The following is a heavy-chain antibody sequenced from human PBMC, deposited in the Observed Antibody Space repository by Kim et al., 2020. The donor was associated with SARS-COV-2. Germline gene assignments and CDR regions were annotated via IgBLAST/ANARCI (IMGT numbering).Heavy chain of an antibody. J-gene: IGHJ4*02. CDR2: INSSGGST. Sequence: ASVKVSCKASGYTFNYYYMYWVRQAPGQGLEWMGGINSSGGSTDYAHKFQGRVTMTRDTSTSTVYMELSSLRSEDTAVYYCARSSEGFDYWGQGTLVTVSS. CDR1: GYTFNYYY. V-gene: IGHV1-46*02. CDR3: ARSSEGFDY.